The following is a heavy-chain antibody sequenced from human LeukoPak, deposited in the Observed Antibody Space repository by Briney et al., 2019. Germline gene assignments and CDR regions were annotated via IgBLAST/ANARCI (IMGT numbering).Heavy chain of an antibody. J-gene: IGHJ5*02. V-gene: IGHV3-38-3*01. CDR2: ISGGST. CDR3: AKDFRKEYQLLNWFDP. CDR1: GFTVSSNE. D-gene: IGHD2-2*01. Sequence: PGGSLRLSCAASGFTVSSNEMSWVRQAPGKGLEWVSSISGGSTYYADSRKGRFTISRDNSKNTLYLQMNSLRAEDTAVYYCAKDFRKEYQLLNWFDPWGQGTLVTVSS.